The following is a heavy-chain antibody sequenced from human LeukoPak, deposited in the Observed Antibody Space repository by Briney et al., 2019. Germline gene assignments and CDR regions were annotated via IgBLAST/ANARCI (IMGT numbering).Heavy chain of an antibody. CDR1: GGTFSSYA. CDR3: ARYIVPYPPDY. D-gene: IGHD2-8*01. CDR2: IIPIFGTA. Sequence: SVKVSCKACGGTFSSYAISWVRQAPGQGLEWMGGIIPIFGTANYAQRFQGRVTITTDESTSTAYMELSSLRSEDTAVYYCARYIVPYPPDYWGQGTLVTVSS. V-gene: IGHV1-69*05. J-gene: IGHJ4*02.